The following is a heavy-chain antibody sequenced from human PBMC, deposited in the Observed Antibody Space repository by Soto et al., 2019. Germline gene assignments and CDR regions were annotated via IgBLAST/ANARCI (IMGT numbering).Heavy chain of an antibody. V-gene: IGHV1-18*04. D-gene: IGHD1-26*01. Sequence: ASVKVSCKASGYTVTSYGISWVRQAPGQGLEWMGWISAYNGNTNYAQKLQGRVTMTTDTSTSTAYMGLRSLRSEDTAVYYCARDIPRSYRAYGGQEPLVTVSS. CDR2: ISAYNGNT. CDR1: GYTVTSYG. J-gene: IGHJ4*02. CDR3: ARDIPRSYRAY.